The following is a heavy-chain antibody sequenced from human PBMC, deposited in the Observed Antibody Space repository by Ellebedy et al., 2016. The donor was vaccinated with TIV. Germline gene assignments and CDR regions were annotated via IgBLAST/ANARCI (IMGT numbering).Heavy chain of an antibody. J-gene: IGHJ4*02. Sequence: MPSETLSLTCNVSGGSITSSAYYWVWIRQSPGKGLEWIGSIYHDGSTFYNPSLDSRVTLSLDTPENQISLKLESVTAADTAVYYCARPGEHQQVPRFWGQGIPVTVTS. V-gene: IGHV4-39*01. CDR2: IYHDGST. CDR1: GGSITSSAYY. CDR3: ARPGEHQQVPRF. D-gene: IGHD6-13*01.